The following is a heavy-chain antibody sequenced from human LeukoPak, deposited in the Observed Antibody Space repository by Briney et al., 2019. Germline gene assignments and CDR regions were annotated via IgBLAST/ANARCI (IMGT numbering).Heavy chain of an antibody. CDR3: TVVGPAGRGEF. CDR2: IKQDGSEK. Sequence: GGSLRLSCAASGFTFSSYWMTWVRQAPGKGLEWVANIKQDGSEKYYVDSVKGRFTISRDNAKNSLYLRMNSLRAEDTAVYYCTVVGPAGRGEFWGQGTLVTVSS. J-gene: IGHJ4*02. V-gene: IGHV3-7*02. D-gene: IGHD1-26*01. CDR1: GFTFSSYW.